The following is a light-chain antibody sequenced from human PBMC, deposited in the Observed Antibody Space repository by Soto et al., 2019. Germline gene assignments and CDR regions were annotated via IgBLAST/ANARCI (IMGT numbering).Light chain of an antibody. CDR2: LGF. V-gene: IGKV2-28*01. CDR1: QSLLESNGFNY. CDR3: IEALQRPPT. Sequence: IVMTQSPLSLPVTPGEPASISCRSSQSLLESNGFNYLDWYLQKPGQSPQLLIYLGFTRASGVPVRFSGIGSGNAVTLKISRVAAEDVGVYYFIEALQRPPTFGGVTNVE. J-gene: IGKJ4*02.